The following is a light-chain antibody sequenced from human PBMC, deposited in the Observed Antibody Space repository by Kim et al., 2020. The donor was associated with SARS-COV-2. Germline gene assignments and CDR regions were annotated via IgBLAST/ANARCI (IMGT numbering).Light chain of an antibody. V-gene: IGLV2-14*03. CDR1: SSDVGGYNY. Sequence: GPSFTLSCTGTSSDVGGYNYVSWYQQHPGKAPKLMIYDVSNRPSGVSNRFSGSKSGNTASLTISGLQAEDEADYYCSSYTSSSTQVFGGGTQLTVL. CDR2: DVS. J-gene: IGLJ3*02. CDR3: SSYTSSSTQV.